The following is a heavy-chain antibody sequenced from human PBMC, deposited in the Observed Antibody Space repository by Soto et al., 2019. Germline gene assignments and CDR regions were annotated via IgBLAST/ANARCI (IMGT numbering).Heavy chain of an antibody. Sequence: QPGGSLRLSCAASGFTFSSYGMHWVRQAPGKGLEWVAVIWYDGSNKYYADSVKGRFTISRDNSKNTLYLQMNSLRAEDTAVYYCAREYSSGWYQYFVYWGQGTLVTVSS. CDR3: AREYSSGWYQYFVY. CDR2: IWYDGSNK. CDR1: GFTFSSYG. V-gene: IGHV3-33*01. D-gene: IGHD6-19*01. J-gene: IGHJ4*02.